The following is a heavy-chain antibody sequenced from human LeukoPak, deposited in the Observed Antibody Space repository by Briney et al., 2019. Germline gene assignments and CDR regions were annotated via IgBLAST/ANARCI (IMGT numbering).Heavy chain of an antibody. V-gene: IGHV3-48*01. J-gene: IGHJ3*02. D-gene: IGHD1-26*01. CDR3: ARDRVGADNAFDI. CDR1: GFTLSSYG. Sequence: GGSLRLSCAASGFTLSSYGMNWVRQAPGKGLEWVSYISSGTSTIYYADSVKGRFTISRDNAKNSLYLQMNSLRAEDTAVYHCARDRVGADNAFDIWGQGTMVTVSS. CDR2: ISSGTSTI.